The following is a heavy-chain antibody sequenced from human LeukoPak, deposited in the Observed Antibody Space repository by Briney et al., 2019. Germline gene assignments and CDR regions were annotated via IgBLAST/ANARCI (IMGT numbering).Heavy chain of an antibody. V-gene: IGHV1-18*01. CDR2: ISAYNGNT. J-gene: IGHJ6*03. CDR1: GYTFTSYG. D-gene: IGHD6-13*01. CDR3: ARKVGSSFKYYYYYMDV. Sequence: EASVTVSCKASGYTFTSYGISWVRQAPGPGLEWMGWISAYNGNTNYAQKLQGRVTMTTDTSTSTAYMELRSLRSDDTAVYYCARKVGSSFKYYYYYMDVWGKGTTVTVSS.